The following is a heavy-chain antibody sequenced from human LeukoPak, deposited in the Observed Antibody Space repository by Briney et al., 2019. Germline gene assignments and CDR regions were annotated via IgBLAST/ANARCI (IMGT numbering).Heavy chain of an antibody. CDR3: ARDTYGAPDS. V-gene: IGHV3-23*01. D-gene: IGHD4-17*01. J-gene: IGHJ4*02. CDR1: GFTFSRYG. CDR2: IESSGATT. Sequence: GGSLRLSCAASGFTFSRYGMSWARQAPGKGLEWVSLIESSGATTYYADSVKGRFTISRDDSKNTLYLQMNSLRAEDTALYYCARDTYGAPDSWGQGTLVTVSS.